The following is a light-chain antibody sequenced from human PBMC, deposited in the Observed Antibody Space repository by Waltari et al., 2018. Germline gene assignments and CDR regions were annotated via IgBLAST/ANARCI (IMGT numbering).Light chain of an antibody. J-gene: IGLJ2*01. CDR2: GTN. Sequence: SSELTQDPAVSVALGQTVRITCQGDSLRSYHASWYQQKPGQATVLVIYGTNNLPSWMPDRLAVSSSGNTASLTSSGAQAEDEADYYWNSRDSSGNHVVFGGGTKLTVL. CDR1: SLRSYH. CDR3: NSRDSSGNHVV. V-gene: IGLV3-19*01.